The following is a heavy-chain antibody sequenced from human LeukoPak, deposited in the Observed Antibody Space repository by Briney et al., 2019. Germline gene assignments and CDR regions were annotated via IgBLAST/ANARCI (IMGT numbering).Heavy chain of an antibody. CDR2: ISYDGSNK. J-gene: IGHJ6*02. CDR3: ARGGSYSYYYYYGMDV. V-gene: IGHV3-30*04. Sequence: GRSLRLSCAASGFTFSSYAMHWVRQAPGKGLEWVAVISYDGSNKYYADSVKGRFTISRDNSKNTLYLQMNSLRAEDTAVYYCARGGSYSYYYYYGMDVWGQGTTVIVSS. CDR1: GFTFSSYA. D-gene: IGHD1-26*01.